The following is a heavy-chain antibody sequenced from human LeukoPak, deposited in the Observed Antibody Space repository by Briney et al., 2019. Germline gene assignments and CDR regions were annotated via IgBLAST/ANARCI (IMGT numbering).Heavy chain of an antibody. D-gene: IGHD5-24*01. Sequence: SETLSLTCTVSGGSISSSSYYWGWIRQPPGKGLEWIGSIYYSGSTYYNPSLKSRVTISVDTSKNQFSLELSSATAADTAVYYCARHRSGWLQSSFDYWGQGTLVTVSS. CDR3: ARHRSGWLQSSFDY. CDR2: IYYSGST. V-gene: IGHV4-39*01. J-gene: IGHJ4*02. CDR1: GGSISSSSYY.